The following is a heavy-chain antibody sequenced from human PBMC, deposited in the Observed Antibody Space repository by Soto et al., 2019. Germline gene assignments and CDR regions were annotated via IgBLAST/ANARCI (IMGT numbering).Heavy chain of an antibody. D-gene: IGHD3-16*02. CDR2: SGSSGRT. V-gene: IGHV3-11*01. J-gene: IGHJ4*02. CDR3: ARDSPLGELSLFDY. Sequence: GGSLRLSCAASGFTFSDYYMSWVRQAPGKGLEWVSYSGSSGRTIYADSVKGRFTISRDNAKNSLFLQMNSLRAEDTAVYYCARDSPLGELSLFDYWGQGTLVTVSS. CDR1: GFTFSDYY.